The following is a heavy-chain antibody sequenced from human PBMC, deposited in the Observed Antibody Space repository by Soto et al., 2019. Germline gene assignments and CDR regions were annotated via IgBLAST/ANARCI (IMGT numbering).Heavy chain of an antibody. D-gene: IGHD2-15*01. CDR2: IIPIFGTA. V-gene: IGHV1-69*13. J-gene: IGHJ6*02. CDR1: GGTFSSYA. Sequence: SVKVSCKASGGTFSSYAISWVRQAPGQGLEWMGGIIPIFGTANYAQKFQGRVTITADESTSTAYMELSSLRSEDTAVYYCARAPVVVVAAELYYYYGMDVWGQGTTVTSP. CDR3: ARAPVVVVAAELYYYYGMDV.